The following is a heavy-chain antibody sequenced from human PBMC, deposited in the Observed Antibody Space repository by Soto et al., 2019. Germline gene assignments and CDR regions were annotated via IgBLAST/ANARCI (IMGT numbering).Heavy chain of an antibody. V-gene: IGHV1-3*01. CDR2: INAGNGNT. Sequence: VASVKVSCKASGYTFTSYAMHWVRQAPGQRLEWMGWINAGNGNTKYSQKFQGRVTITRDTSASTAYMELSSLRSEDTAVYYCATTPKTYCGGDCYSDDYWGQGTLVTVSS. CDR3: ATTPKTYCGGDCYSDDY. D-gene: IGHD2-21*02. J-gene: IGHJ4*02. CDR1: GYTFTSYA.